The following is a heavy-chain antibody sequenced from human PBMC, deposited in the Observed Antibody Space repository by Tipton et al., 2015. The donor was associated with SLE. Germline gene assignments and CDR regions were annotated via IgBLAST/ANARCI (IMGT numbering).Heavy chain of an antibody. CDR2: IYYSGNT. D-gene: IGHD4-17*01. V-gene: IGHV4-59*01. J-gene: IGHJ4*02. CDR3: ARVDGAYDQYYLDY. Sequence: PGLVKPSGTLSLTCTVSGGSISNYYWNWIRQPPGKGLEWIGYIYYSGNTKYNPSLKSRVTISVDTSKNHFSLNLTSVTAADTAVYYCARVDGAYDQYYLDYWGQGTLVTVSS. CDR1: GGSISNYY.